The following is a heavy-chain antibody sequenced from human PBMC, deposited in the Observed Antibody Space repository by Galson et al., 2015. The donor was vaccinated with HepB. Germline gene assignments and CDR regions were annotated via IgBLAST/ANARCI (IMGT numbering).Heavy chain of an antibody. Sequence: LSLTCTVSGGSISSYYWSWIRQPAGKGLEWIGRIYTSGSTNYNPSLKSRVTMSVDTSKNQFSLKLSSVTAADTAVYYCARRRYSHMGVIPPLDYWGQGTLVTVSS. V-gene: IGHV4-4*07. CDR3: ARRRYSHMGVIPPLDY. CDR1: GGSISSYY. J-gene: IGHJ4*02. CDR2: IYTSGST. D-gene: IGHD2-21*01.